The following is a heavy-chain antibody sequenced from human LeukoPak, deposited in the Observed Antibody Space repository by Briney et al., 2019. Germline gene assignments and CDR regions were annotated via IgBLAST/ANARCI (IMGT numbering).Heavy chain of an antibody. D-gene: IGHD4-17*01. V-gene: IGHV4-61*02. CDR1: GGSISSGGYY. Sequence: SETLSLTCTVSGGSISSGGYYWSWIRQHPGKGLEWIGRIYTSGSTNYNPSLKSRVTMSVDTSKNQFSLKLSSVTAADTAVYYCARDYGDYSFDYWGQGTLVTVSS. J-gene: IGHJ4*02. CDR3: ARDYGDYSFDY. CDR2: IYTSGST.